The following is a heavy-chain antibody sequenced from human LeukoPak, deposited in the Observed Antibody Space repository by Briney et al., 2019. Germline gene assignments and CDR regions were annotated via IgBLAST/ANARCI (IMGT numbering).Heavy chain of an antibody. D-gene: IGHD4-11*01. J-gene: IGHJ4*02. CDR1: GFTSSSYG. V-gene: IGHV3-30*02. Sequence: GGSLRLSCAASGFTSSSYGMHWVRQAQGKGLEWVAFIRYDGSNKYYADYVKGRFTIYRENTKNTMYLKMNSLRAEDTAVYYCARPYSNYVDYWGQGTLVTVSS. CDR3: ARPYSNYVDY. CDR2: IRYDGSNK.